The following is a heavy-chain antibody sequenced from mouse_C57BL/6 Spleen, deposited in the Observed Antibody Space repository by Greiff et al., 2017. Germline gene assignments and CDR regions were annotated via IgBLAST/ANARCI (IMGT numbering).Heavy chain of an antibody. CDR2: IDPSDSYT. J-gene: IGHJ3*01. Sequence: QVQLQQPGAELVMPGASVKLSCKASGYTFTSYWMHWVKQRPGQGLEWIGEIDPSDSYTNYNQKFKGKSTLTVDKSSSTAYMQLSSLTFEDSAVYYCARDYEFAYWGQGTLVTVSA. CDR3: ARDYEFAY. V-gene: IGHV1-69*01. D-gene: IGHD2-4*01. CDR1: GYTFTSYW.